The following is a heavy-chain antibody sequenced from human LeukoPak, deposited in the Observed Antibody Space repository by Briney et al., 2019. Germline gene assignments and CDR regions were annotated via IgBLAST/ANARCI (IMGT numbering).Heavy chain of an antibody. J-gene: IGHJ4*02. CDR3: AKDLRGNYYDSSGFAY. Sequence: GGSLRLSCAASGFTFDDYAMHWVRQAPGKGLEWVSGISWNSGSIGYADSVKGRFTISRDNAKNSLYLQMNSLRAEDTALYYCAKDLRGNYYDSSGFAYWGQGTLVTVSS. V-gene: IGHV3-9*01. D-gene: IGHD3-22*01. CDR2: ISWNSGSI. CDR1: GFTFDDYA.